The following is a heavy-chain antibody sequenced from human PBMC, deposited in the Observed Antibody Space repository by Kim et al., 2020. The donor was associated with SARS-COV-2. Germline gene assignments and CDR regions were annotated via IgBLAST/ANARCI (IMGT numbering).Heavy chain of an antibody. V-gene: IGHV3-66*01. CDR3: ARDRGASGLDF. Sequence: TYYADSVKGRFTVSRDNSKNTLYLQMNGLEVEDTAVYYCARDRGASGLDFWGQGTLVTVSS. CDR2: T. J-gene: IGHJ4*02.